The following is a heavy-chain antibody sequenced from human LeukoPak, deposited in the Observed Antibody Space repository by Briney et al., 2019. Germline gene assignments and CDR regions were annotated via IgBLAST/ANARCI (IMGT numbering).Heavy chain of an antibody. V-gene: IGHV4-34*01. J-gene: IGHJ6*03. D-gene: IGHD3-10*01. CDR3: ARRLGRKFGERFYYYHYMDV. CDR2: MNHSGST. Sequence: SETLSLTCTVSGGSISGYYWSWIRQPPGKGLEWIGEMNHSGSTNYNPSLKSRVTISVDTSKNQFSLKLSSVTAADTAVYYCARRLGRKFGERFYYYHYMDVWGKGTTVTISS. CDR1: GGSISGYY.